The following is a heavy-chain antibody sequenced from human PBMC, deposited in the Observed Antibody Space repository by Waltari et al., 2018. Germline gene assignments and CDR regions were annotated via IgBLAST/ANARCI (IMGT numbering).Heavy chain of an antibody. CDR3: ARTGSNEYYGMDV. D-gene: IGHD4-4*01. V-gene: IGHV1-8*03. CDR2: MNPNSGNT. Sequence: VKVSCKASGYTFPRYDLNWVRQATGQGLEWMGWMNPNSGNTGYAQKFQGRVTITRNTSISTAYMELSSLRSEDTTVYYCARTGSNEYYGMDVWGQGTTVTVSS. CDR1: GYTFPRYD. J-gene: IGHJ6*02.